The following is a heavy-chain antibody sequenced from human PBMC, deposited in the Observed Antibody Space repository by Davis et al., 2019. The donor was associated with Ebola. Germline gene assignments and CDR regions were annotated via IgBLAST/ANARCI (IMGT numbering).Heavy chain of an antibody. D-gene: IGHD4-11*01. Sequence: MPGGSLRLSCTVSGGSISSSSYYWGWIRQPPGKGLEWIGSIYYSGSTYYNPSLKSRVTISVDTSKNQFSLKLSSVTAADTAVYYCARIPLGYSNYVGNWFDPWGQGTLVTVSS. CDR2: IYYSGST. CDR3: ARIPLGYSNYVGNWFDP. V-gene: IGHV4-39*07. CDR1: GGSISSSSYY. J-gene: IGHJ5*02.